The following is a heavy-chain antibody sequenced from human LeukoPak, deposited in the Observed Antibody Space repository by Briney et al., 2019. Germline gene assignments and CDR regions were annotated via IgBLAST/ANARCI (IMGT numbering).Heavy chain of an antibody. J-gene: IGHJ4*02. CDR3: ARGCSGWYFDY. Sequence: GGSLRLSCAASGSTFSSFWMSWVRQAPGKGLECVANIKQDGSEKYYVDSVKGRFTISRDNAKNSLYLQMNSLRAEDTAVYYCARGCSGWYFDYWGQGTLVTVSS. D-gene: IGHD6-19*01. CDR2: IKQDGSEK. CDR1: GSTFSSFW. V-gene: IGHV3-7*01.